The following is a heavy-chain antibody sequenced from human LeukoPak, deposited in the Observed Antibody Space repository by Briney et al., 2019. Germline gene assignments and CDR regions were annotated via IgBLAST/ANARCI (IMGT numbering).Heavy chain of an antibody. D-gene: IGHD3-10*02. CDR2: ISSSSSTI. J-gene: IGHJ4*02. CDR3: AAISGEFLGY. CDR1: GFTFSSYS. V-gene: IGHV3-48*01. Sequence: GGSLRLSCAASGFTFSSYSMTWVRQAPGKGLEWVSYISSSSSTIYYADSVKGRFTISRDNAKNSLYLQMNSLRAEDTAVYYCAAISGEFLGYWGQGTLVTVSS.